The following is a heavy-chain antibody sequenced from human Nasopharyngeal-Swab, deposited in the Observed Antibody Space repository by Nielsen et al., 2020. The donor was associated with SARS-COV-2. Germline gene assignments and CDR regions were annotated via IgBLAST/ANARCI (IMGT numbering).Heavy chain of an antibody. CDR2: IYPGDPDT. D-gene: IGHD2-2*01. J-gene: IGHJ4*02. Sequence: GESLKISCMGSGYSFTSYWIGWVRQMPGKGLEWMGIIYPGDPDTRYSPSFQGQVTISADKSISTAYLQWSSLKASDTAMYYCARLRVVVVPASVYYFDYWGQGTLVTVSS. CDR1: GYSFTSYW. V-gene: IGHV5-51*01. CDR3: ARLRVVVVPASVYYFDY.